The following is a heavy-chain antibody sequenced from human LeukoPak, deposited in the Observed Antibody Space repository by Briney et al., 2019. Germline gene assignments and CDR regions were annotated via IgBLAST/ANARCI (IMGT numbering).Heavy chain of an antibody. J-gene: IGHJ4*02. V-gene: IGHV4-39*01. CDR3: ASTLTYYYGSGSYYIDC. CDR2: IFYSGST. D-gene: IGHD3-10*01. Sequence: SETLSLTCTVSGASIRSSSYYWGWIRQPPGRGLEWMGSIFYSGSTYYNPSIKSRVTISVGTSKNQLSLKLRSVTAADTAVYYCASTLTYYYGSGSYYIDCWGQGTLVTVSS. CDR1: GASIRSSSYY.